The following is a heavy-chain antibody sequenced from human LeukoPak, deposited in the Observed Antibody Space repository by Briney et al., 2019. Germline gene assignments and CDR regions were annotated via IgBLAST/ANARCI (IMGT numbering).Heavy chain of an antibody. D-gene: IGHD6-13*01. V-gene: IGHV3-64*01. J-gene: IGHJ4*02. Sequence: GGSLRLSCAGSGFTFSNYAMHWVRQAPGKGLEYVSAISSNVGSTYYANSVKGRFTISRDNSKNTLYLQMGSLRAEDMAVYYCAREWVEYSNTWSHFDYWGQGTLVTVSS. CDR2: ISSNVGST. CDR3: AREWVEYSNTWSHFDY. CDR1: GFTFSNYA.